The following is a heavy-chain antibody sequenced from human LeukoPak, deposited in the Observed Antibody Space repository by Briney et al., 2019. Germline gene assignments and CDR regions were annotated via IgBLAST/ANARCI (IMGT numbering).Heavy chain of an antibody. CDR2: ISSSSSYI. CDR3: ARVLYSSSSSFDY. D-gene: IGHD6-6*01. Sequence: GGSLRLSCAASGFTFSSYSMNWVRQAPGKGLEWVSSISSSSSYIYYADSAKGRFTISRDNAKNSLYLQMNSLRAEDTAVYYCARVLYSSSSSFDYWGQGTLVTVSS. J-gene: IGHJ4*02. CDR1: GFTFSSYS. V-gene: IGHV3-21*01.